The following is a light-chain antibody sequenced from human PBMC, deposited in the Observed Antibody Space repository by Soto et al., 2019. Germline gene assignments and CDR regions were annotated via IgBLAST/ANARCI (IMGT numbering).Light chain of an antibody. V-gene: IGLV2-14*01. CDR3: CSFTSGNTAYV. CDR1: SSDIGGYNY. Sequence: QSALTQPGSVSGSPGQSITISCTGTSSDIGGYNYVSWYQQHPGKAPKLMIYEVTNRPSGVSTRFSGPKSGNTASLTISGLQAEDDADYYCCSFTSGNTAYVFGTGTKLTVL. CDR2: EVT. J-gene: IGLJ1*01.